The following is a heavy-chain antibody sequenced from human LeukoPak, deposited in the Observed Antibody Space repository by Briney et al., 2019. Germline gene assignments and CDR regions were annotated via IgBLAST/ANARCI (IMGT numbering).Heavy chain of an antibody. CDR3: ARDGGYSYGFPDY. CDR2: ISGYNGNT. Sequence: ASVKVSCKASGYIFTTYSISWVRQAPGQGLEWMGWISGYNGNTNYAQKFQGRVTVTKDTSTSTVYMELRSLRSDDTAVYYCARDGGYSYGFPDYWGQGTLVTVSS. V-gene: IGHV1-18*01. J-gene: IGHJ4*02. CDR1: GYIFTTYS. D-gene: IGHD5-18*01.